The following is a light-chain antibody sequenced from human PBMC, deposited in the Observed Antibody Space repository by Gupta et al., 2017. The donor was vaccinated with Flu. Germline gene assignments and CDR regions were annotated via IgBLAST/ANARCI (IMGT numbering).Light chain of an antibody. CDR2: GAS. J-gene: IGKJ1*01. V-gene: IGKV3-20*01. CDR1: QRVSSSH. Sequence: ETVFTHPPGNLPSSPGERATLSCRASQRVSSSHLAWFQQKPGQAPRLLIYGASYRVSGIPDRFSGSGSGTDFTLTITTLEPDDFAVYYCQHYGPSPGTFGQGTKVEIK. CDR3: QHYGPSPGT.